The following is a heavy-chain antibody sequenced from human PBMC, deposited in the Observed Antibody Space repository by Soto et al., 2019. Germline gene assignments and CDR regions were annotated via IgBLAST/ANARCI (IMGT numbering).Heavy chain of an antibody. CDR3: ARNGSYYDFWSGYYFGGGMDV. Sequence: QVQLQESGPGLVKPSQTLSLTCTVSGGSVTGGGFCWSWIRQHPGEGLEFIGYMCYSGSTNYNPSLKSRVAISIDTSKNQFSLKLSSVTAADTAVYYCARNGSYYDFWSGYYFGGGMDVWGQGTTVTVSS. J-gene: IGHJ6*02. D-gene: IGHD3-3*01. CDR2: MCYSGST. CDR1: GGSVTGGGFC. V-gene: IGHV4-31*03.